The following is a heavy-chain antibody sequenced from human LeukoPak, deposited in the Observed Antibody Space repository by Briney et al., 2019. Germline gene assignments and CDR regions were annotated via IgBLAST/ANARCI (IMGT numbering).Heavy chain of an antibody. CDR2: ISSDGGNT. CDR3: ARSIEARHYWFDP. D-gene: IGHD6-6*01. Sequence: GGSLRLSCAASGFTFSSYAMHWVRQAPGKGLEYVSAISSDGGNTYYANSVKGRFTIARDNSKNTLYLQMVSLRAEDMAVYYCARSIEARHYWFDPWGQGTLVTVSS. CDR1: GFTFSSYA. J-gene: IGHJ5*02. V-gene: IGHV3-64*01.